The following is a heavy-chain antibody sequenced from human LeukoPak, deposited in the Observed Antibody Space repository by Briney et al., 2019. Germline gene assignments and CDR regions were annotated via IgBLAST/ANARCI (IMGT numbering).Heavy chain of an antibody. Sequence: SQTLSLTCAISGDSVSSNSAAWNWIRQSPSRGLEWLGRTYYRSKWYNDYAVSVKSRITINPDTSKNQVSLQLNSVTPEDTAVYYCARGPGAGYYYYYYMDVWGKGTTVTVSS. CDR1: GDSVSSNSAA. J-gene: IGHJ6*03. CDR3: ARGPGAGYYYYYYMDV. V-gene: IGHV6-1*01. CDR2: TYYRSKWYN. D-gene: IGHD1-14*01.